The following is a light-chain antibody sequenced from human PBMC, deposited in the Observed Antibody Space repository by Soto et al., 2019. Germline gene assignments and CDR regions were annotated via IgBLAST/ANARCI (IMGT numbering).Light chain of an antibody. CDR3: QQYDNLPL. Sequence: GDRVTITCRASQTISTWMAWYQQKPGKAPKLLAYDASTLQSGVASRFSGSGSGTDFTFTISSLKPEDIATYYCQQYDNLPLFGGGTKVDIK. V-gene: IGKV1-5*01. CDR1: QTISTW. J-gene: IGKJ4*01. CDR2: DAS.